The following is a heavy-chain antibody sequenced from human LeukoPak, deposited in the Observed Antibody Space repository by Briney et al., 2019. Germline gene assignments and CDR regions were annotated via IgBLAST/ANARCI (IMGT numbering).Heavy chain of an antibody. D-gene: IGHD4-23*01. V-gene: IGHV1-2*02. CDR3: ARDLGGNSFDY. J-gene: IGHJ4*02. CDR2: INPNSGDT. CDR1: GYTFTDYY. Sequence: ASVKVSCKTSGYTFTDYYMHWVRQAPGQGLEWVGWINPNSGDTNYAQKFQGRVTLARDTSISTAYMELSRLRSEDTAVYYCARDLGGNSFDYWGQGALVTVSS.